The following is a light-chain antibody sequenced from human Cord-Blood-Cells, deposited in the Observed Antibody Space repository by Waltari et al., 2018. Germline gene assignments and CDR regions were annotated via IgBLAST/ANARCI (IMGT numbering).Light chain of an antibody. CDR1: KLGDKY. V-gene: IGLV3-1*01. J-gene: IGLJ1*01. CDR3: QAWDSSTV. Sequence: SYELTQPPSVSVSPGQTASITCSGDKLGDKYACWYQQKPGQSPVLVIYQDSKRPPGIPERFSGSNSGNIATLTISGTQAMDEADYYCQAWDSSTVFGTGTKVTVL. CDR2: QDS.